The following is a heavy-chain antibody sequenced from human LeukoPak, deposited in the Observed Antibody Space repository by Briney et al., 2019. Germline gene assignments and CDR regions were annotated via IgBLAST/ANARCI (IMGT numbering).Heavy chain of an antibody. Sequence: KPSETLSLTCTVSGGSISSSSYYWGWIRQPPGKGLGWIGTIYYGGSTYYNPSLKSRVTISVDTSKNQFSLKLSSVTAADTAVYYCARDLRGEGYSYGYGANWFDPWGQGTLVTVSS. CDR3: ARDLRGEGYSYGYGANWFDP. D-gene: IGHD5-18*01. CDR2: IYYGGST. V-gene: IGHV4-39*07. CDR1: GGSISSSSYY. J-gene: IGHJ5*02.